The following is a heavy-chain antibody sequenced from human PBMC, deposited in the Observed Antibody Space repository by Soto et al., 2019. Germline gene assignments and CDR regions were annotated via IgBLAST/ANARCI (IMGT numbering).Heavy chain of an antibody. CDR2: ISGSGVST. D-gene: IGHD1-26*01. V-gene: IGHV3-23*01. CDR1: GSTFSSYS. J-gene: IGHJ3*02. Sequence: PGGSLRLSCAASGSTFSSYSISWVRQAPGKGLEWVSAISGSGVSTYYADSVKGRFTISRDNSKNTLSLQLNSLRAEDTAVYYCAKRLNIVGATGYDTFDKWGQGTMVAVSS. CDR3: AKRLNIVGATGYDTFDK.